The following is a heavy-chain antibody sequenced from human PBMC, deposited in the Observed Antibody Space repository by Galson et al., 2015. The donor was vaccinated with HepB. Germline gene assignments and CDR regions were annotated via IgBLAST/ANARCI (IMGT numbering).Heavy chain of an antibody. V-gene: IGHV3-21*01. CDR2: ISSSSSYI. Sequence: SLRLSCAASGFTFSSYSMDWVRQAPGKGLEWVSSISSSSSYIYYADSVKGRFTISRDNAKNSLYLQMNSLRAEDTAVYYCARAHLGITMVRGVSDYWGQGTLVTVSS. D-gene: IGHD3-10*01. CDR3: ARAHLGITMVRGVSDY. CDR1: GFTFSSYS. J-gene: IGHJ4*02.